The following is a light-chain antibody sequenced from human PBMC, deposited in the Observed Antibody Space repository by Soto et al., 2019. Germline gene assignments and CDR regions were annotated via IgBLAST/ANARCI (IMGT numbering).Light chain of an antibody. V-gene: IGKV1-5*01. CDR3: QQYNSYWT. Sequence: GDRVTITCRASQSISSWLAWYQQKPGKAPKLLIYDASSLESGVPSRFSGSVSGTEFTLTISSLQPDDFATYYCQQYNSYWTFCQGTKVEIK. CDR1: QSISSW. CDR2: DAS. J-gene: IGKJ1*01.